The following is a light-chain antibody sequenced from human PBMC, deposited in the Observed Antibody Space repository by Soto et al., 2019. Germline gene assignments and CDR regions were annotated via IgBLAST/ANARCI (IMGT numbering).Light chain of an antibody. CDR2: WAS. CDR1: QSVLYSSNNRNY. J-gene: IGKJ1*01. Sequence: DIVMTQSPDSLAVSLGERATINCKSSQSVLYSSNNRNYLAWYQQKLGQSPKLLIYWASTRESGVPDRFSGSGSETDFTLTISSLQAEDVAVYYCQQYYGTPRTFGQGTKVEVK. CDR3: QQYYGTPRT. V-gene: IGKV4-1*01.